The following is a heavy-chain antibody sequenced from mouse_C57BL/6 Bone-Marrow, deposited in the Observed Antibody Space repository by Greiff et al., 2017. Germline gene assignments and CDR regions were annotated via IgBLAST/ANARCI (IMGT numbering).Heavy chain of an antibody. D-gene: IGHD2-12*01. CDR2: IDPETGGT. CDR3: TSAYYRTWFAY. J-gene: IGHJ3*01. CDR1: GYTFTDYE. Sequence: SGAELVRPGASVTLSCKASGYTFTDYEMHWVKQTPVHGLEWIGAIDPETGGTAYNQKFKGKAILTADKSSSTAYMELRSLTSEDSAVYYCTSAYYRTWFAYWGQGTLVTVSA. V-gene: IGHV1-15*01.